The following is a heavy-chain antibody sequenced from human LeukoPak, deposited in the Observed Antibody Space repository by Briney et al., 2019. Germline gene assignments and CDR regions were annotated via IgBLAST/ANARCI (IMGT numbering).Heavy chain of an antibody. D-gene: IGHD6-13*01. V-gene: IGHV1-46*01. CDR3: ARVYSSSSAEACGY. CDR1: VYTFTSYY. Sequence: GASVNVSFKASVYTFTSYYMHWVRQAPGQGLEWMGIINSSGGSTSYAQKFEGRVTMTRDTSTSTVYKELSSLTSEDPAVYYCARVYSSSSAEACGYWGQGTLVTASS. CDR2: INSSGGST. J-gene: IGHJ4*02.